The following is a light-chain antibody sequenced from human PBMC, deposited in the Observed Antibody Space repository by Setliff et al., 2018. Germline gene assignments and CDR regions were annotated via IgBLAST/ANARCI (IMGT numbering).Light chain of an antibody. J-gene: IGLJ1*01. CDR2: DVS. CDR3: SSYISSSTVV. Sequence: VLAQPASVSGSPGQSITISCTGTSSDVGGYNYVSWYQQHPGKAPKLMIYDVSKRPSGVSNRFSGSKSGNTASLTISGLQAEDEADYYCSSYISSSTVVFGTGTKVTVL. V-gene: IGLV2-14*01. CDR1: SSDVGGYNY.